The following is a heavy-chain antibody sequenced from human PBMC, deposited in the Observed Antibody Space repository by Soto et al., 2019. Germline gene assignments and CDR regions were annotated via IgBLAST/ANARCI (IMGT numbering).Heavy chain of an antibody. CDR3: ARTLDYGHMDV. CDR2: IYRSGST. Sequence: SETLSLTCTVSGDSVRNQYWSWIRRPPGRGLEWIGYIYRSGSTKYNPSLKSRLTISVDTSKNQFSLKLSSVTAADTAVYYCARTLDYGHMDVWGKGTTVT. J-gene: IGHJ6*03. D-gene: IGHD3-16*01. V-gene: IGHV4-4*09. CDR1: GDSVRNQY.